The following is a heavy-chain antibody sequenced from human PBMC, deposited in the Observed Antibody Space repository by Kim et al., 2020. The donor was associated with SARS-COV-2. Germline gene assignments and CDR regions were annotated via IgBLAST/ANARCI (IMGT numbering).Heavy chain of an antibody. CDR2: INAGNGNT. CDR3: ARPWTTYSSSWSYWFDP. J-gene: IGHJ5*02. D-gene: IGHD6-13*01. V-gene: IGHV1-3*01. CDR1: GYTFTSYA. Sequence: ASVKVSCKASGYTFTSYAMHWVRQAPGQRLEWMGWINAGNGNTKYSQKFQGRVTITRDTSASTAYMELSSLRSEDTAVYYCARPWTTYSSSWSYWFDPWGQGTLVTVSS.